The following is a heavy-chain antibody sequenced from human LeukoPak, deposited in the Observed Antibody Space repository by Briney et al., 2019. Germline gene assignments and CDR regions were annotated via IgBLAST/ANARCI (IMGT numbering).Heavy chain of an antibody. D-gene: IGHD4-17*01. Sequence: GGSLRLSCAASGFTFSSHDMHWVRQATGKGLEWVSAIGPDGDTYYPGSVKGRFTISRESAKNSLYLQMNSLRAGDTAVYYCAREVQNYDDDAFDIWGQGTMVTVSS. CDR3: AREVQNYDDDAFDI. CDR1: GFTFSSHD. CDR2: IGPDGDT. V-gene: IGHV3-13*01. J-gene: IGHJ3*02.